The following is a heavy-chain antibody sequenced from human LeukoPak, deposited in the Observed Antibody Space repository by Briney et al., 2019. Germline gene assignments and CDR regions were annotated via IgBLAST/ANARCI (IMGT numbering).Heavy chain of an antibody. J-gene: IGHJ3*02. V-gene: IGHV3-7*01. Sequence: PGGSLRLSCAASGFTFSTYWMTWVRQAPGKGLEWVANIKQDGSEKYYADSVKGRFTISRDNSKNTLYLQMNSLRAEDTAVYYCAKTTLSGNIGGDAFDIWGQGTMVTVSS. CDR3: AKTTLSGNIGGDAFDI. CDR1: GFTFSTYW. CDR2: IKQDGSEK. D-gene: IGHD1-26*01.